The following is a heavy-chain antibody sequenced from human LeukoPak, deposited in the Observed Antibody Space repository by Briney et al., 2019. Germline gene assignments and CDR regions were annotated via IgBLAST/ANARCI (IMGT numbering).Heavy chain of an antibody. V-gene: IGHV3-23*01. CDR1: GFTFSNYA. J-gene: IGHJ4*02. CDR2: ISGSGGST. CDR3: ARGLYSSSP. Sequence: PGGSLRLSCAASGFTFSNYAMNWVRQAPGKGLEWVSAISGSGGSTYYADSVKGRFTISRDNSENTLYLQVNSLRAEDTAVYYCARGLYSSSPWGQGILVTVSS. D-gene: IGHD6-6*01.